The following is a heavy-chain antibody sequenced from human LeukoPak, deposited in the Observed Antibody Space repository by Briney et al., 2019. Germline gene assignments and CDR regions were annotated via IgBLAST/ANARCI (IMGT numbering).Heavy chain of an antibody. CDR2: MNPNSGNT. J-gene: IGHJ4*02. V-gene: IGHV1-8*02. Sequence: ASVKVSCKASGYTFTSYDINWVRQATGQGLEWMGWMNPNSGNTGYAQKFQGRVTMTRDTSTSTVYMELSSLRSEDTAVYYCARISSSGWYRGSVGPKQSFDYWGQGTLVTVSS. D-gene: IGHD6-19*01. CDR3: ARISSSGWYRGSVGPKQSFDY. CDR1: GYTFTSYD.